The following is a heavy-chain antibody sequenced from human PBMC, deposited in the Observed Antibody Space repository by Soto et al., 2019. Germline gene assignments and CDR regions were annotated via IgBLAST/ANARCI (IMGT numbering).Heavy chain of an antibody. CDR1: GGSISSGGYY. D-gene: IGHD6-13*01. J-gene: IGHJ5*02. CDR3: ARAIAAAGIFHKVPNWFDP. CDR2: IYYSGST. V-gene: IGHV4-31*03. Sequence: NPSETLSLTCTVSGGSISSGGYYWSWIRQHPGKGLEWIGYIYYSGSTYYNPSLKSRVTISVDTSKNQFSLKLSSVTAADTAVYYCARAIAAAGIFHKVPNWFDPWGQGTLVTVSS.